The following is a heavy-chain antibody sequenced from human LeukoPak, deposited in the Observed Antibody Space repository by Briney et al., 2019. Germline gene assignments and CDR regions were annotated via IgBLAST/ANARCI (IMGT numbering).Heavy chain of an antibody. V-gene: IGHV4-39*01. CDR1: GGSISSSNYY. CDR3: ARHYRFQQLGSFDS. J-gene: IGHJ4*02. Sequence: SETLSLTCTVSGGSISSSNYYWGWIRQPPGKGLEWIGSIYYSGSTYYNPSLKSRVTISVDTSKNQFSLKLSSVTAADTAVYYCARHYRFQQLGSFDSWGQGTLVTVSS. CDR2: IYYSGST. D-gene: IGHD6-13*01.